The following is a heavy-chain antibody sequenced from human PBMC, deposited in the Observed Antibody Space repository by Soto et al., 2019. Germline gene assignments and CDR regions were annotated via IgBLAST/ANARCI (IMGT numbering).Heavy chain of an antibody. V-gene: IGHV3-9*01. D-gene: IGHD6-19*01. CDR2: ISWNSGSI. Sequence: GGSLRLSCAASGFTFDDYAMHWVRQAPGKGLEWVSGISWNSGSIGYADSVKGRFTISRDNAKNSLYLQMNSLRAEDTALYYCAKDLVAVAGRDAFDIWGQGTMVTVSS. CDR1: GFTFDDYA. CDR3: AKDLVAVAGRDAFDI. J-gene: IGHJ3*02.